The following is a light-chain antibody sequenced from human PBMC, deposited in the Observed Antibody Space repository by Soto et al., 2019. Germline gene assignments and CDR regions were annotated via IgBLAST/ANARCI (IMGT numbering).Light chain of an antibody. J-gene: IGKJ2*01. Sequence: DTKMTQSPSPVPESEGDRVTITCRASQVISSWLAWFQQKPGKAPKLLIYAASSLQSGVQSRFSGSGSGTDFTLTISSLQPEDFATYYCQQANSFPPTFGQGTKLEIK. V-gene: IGKV1-12*01. CDR1: QVISSW. CDR2: AAS. CDR3: QQANSFPPT.